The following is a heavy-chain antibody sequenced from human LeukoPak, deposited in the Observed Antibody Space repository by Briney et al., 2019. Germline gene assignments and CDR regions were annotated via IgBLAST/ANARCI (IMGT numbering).Heavy chain of an antibody. CDR2: INPSGGST. J-gene: IGHJ4*02. CDR3: ARGAPTTRIGAGRFDY. D-gene: IGHD5-12*01. CDR1: GYSLTNYY. V-gene: IGHV1-46*01. Sequence: VASAKVSCKAFGYSLTNYYLHWVRQAPGQGLEWMGEINPSGGSTSYAQKFQGRITVTRDTYTNTVYMDLSSLRCEDTATYYCARGAPTTRIGAGRFDYWGQGSLLTVAS.